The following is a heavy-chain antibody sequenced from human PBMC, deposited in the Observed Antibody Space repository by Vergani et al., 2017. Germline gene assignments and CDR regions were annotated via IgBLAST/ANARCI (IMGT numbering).Heavy chain of an antibody. J-gene: IGHJ6*03. Sequence: QVQLVQSGAEVKKPGSSVKVSCKASGGTFSNYAISWVRQAPGQGLEWMGGIIPIFGSANSAQMFQGRVTITADESTSTAYMELSSLRSEDTAVYYCARGGITIFGVANYYYYCMDVWGKGTTVTVSS. CDR3: ARGGITIFGVANYYYYCMDV. CDR1: GGTFSNYA. D-gene: IGHD3-3*01. CDR2: IIPIFGSA. V-gene: IGHV1-69*01.